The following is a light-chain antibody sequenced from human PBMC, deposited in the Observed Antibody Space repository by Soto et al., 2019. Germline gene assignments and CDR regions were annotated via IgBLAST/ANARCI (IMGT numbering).Light chain of an antibody. CDR2: DVS. V-gene: IGLV2-14*01. CDR1: SSDVGGYNY. J-gene: IGLJ2*01. CDR3: SSYTSSSPDVV. Sequence: QSVLTQPASVSGSPGQSITISCTGTSSDVGGYNYVSWYQQHPGKAPKLMIYDVSNRPSGVSNRFSGSKSGNTASLTISGRQAEDEADYYCSSYTSSSPDVVFGGGTKLTVL.